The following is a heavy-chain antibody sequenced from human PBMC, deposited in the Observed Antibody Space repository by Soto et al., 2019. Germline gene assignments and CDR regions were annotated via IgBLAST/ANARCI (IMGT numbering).Heavy chain of an antibody. V-gene: IGHV1-69*02. Sequence: GASVKVSCKASGCTFSSYTISWVRQAPGQGLEWMGRIIPILGIANYAQKFQGRVTITADKSTSTAYMELSSLRSEDTAVYYCARALGYSSSWPHYWGQGALVTVS. D-gene: IGHD6-13*01. CDR3: ARALGYSSSWPHY. CDR1: GCTFSSYT. CDR2: IIPILGIA. J-gene: IGHJ4*02.